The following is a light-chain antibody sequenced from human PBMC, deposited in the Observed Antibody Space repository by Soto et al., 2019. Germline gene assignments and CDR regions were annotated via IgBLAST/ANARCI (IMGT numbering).Light chain of an antibody. CDR3: SSYTSSSTLVV. J-gene: IGLJ2*01. V-gene: IGLV2-14*01. CDR1: SSEVGGYNY. CDR2: DVS. Sequence: QSVLTQPDSVSGSPGQSITISCTGTSSEVGGYNYVSWYQQHPGKAPKLMIYDVSNRPSGVSNRFSGSNSGNTASLTTSGLQAEDEADYYCSSYTSSSTLVVFGGGTKLTVL.